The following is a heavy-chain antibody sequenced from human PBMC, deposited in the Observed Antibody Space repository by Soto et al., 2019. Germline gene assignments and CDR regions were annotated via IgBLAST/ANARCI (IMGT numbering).Heavy chain of an antibody. D-gene: IGHD5-12*01. V-gene: IGHV1-69*06. J-gene: IGHJ4*02. CDR2: IIPIFGTA. Sequence: QVQLVQSGAEVKKPGSSVKVSCKASGGTFSSYAISWVRQAPGQGLEWMGGIIPIFGTANYAQKFQGRATITADKSTSTASMELSSLSSEDTAVYYCARDSSGYSGEDRPSLYYVAYWGQGNLVTVSS. CDR3: ARDSSGYSGEDRPSLYYVAY. CDR1: GGTFSSYA.